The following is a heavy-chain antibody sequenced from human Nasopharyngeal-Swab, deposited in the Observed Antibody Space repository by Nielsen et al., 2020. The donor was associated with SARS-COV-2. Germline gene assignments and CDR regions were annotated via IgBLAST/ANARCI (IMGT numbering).Heavy chain of an antibody. Sequence: WIRQPPGKGLEWVSSISSSSSYIYYADSVKGRFTISRDNAKNSLYLQMNSLRAEDTDVYYCARDEAMVRGVIVFDYWGQGTLVTVSS. J-gene: IGHJ4*02. D-gene: IGHD3-10*01. CDR2: ISSSSSYI. CDR3: ARDEAMVRGVIVFDY. V-gene: IGHV3-21*01.